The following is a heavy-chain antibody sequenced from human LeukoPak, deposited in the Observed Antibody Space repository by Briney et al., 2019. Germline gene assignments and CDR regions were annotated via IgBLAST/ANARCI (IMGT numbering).Heavy chain of an antibody. D-gene: IGHD3-10*01. Sequence: VASVKVSCKASGYTFTNYYVHWVRQAPGQGLEWMGWISAYNGNTNYAQKLQGRVTMTTDTSTSTAYMELRSLRSDDTAVYYCARGGRSYAFDIWGQGTMVTVSS. J-gene: IGHJ3*02. CDR3: ARGGRSYAFDI. CDR2: ISAYNGNT. V-gene: IGHV1-18*04. CDR1: GYTFTNYY.